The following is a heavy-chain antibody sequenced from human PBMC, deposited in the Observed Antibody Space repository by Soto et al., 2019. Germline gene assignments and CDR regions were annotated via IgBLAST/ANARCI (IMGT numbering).Heavy chain of an antibody. D-gene: IGHD3-3*01. J-gene: IGHJ6*02. Sequence: SETLSLTCTVSGGSISSSSYYWGWIRQPPGKGLEWIGYIYYSGSTNYNPSLKSRVTVSVDTSKNQFSLKLRSVTAADTAVYYCARGRYDFWSGYYPAGVHYYGMDVWGQGTTVTVSS. CDR1: GGSISSSSYY. CDR2: IYYSGST. CDR3: ARGRYDFWSGYYPAGVHYYGMDV. V-gene: IGHV4-61*05.